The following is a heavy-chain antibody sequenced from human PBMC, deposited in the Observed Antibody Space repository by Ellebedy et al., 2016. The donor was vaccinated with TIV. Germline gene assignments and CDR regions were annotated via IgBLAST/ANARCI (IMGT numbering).Heavy chain of an antibody. V-gene: IGHV3-7*01. J-gene: IGHJ2*01. CDR1: GFTFSDYW. Sequence: GGSLRLXXAASGFTFSDYWMQWVRQAPGEGLEWVANIRQDGNERHYVDSLKGRFTISRDNAKNALYLQMSSLRVEDTAIYYCARRYFDLWGRGTLVTVSS. CDR3: ARRYFDL. CDR2: IRQDGNER.